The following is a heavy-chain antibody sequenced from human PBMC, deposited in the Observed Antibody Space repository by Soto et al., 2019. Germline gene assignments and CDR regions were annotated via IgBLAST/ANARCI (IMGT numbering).Heavy chain of an antibody. CDR3: ARGLYDYDSSGYYGN. Sequence: GGSLRLSCTASGFTFSSHAMTWVRQAPGKGLEWVSGLSDSGGSIYYADSVKGRFTISRDNAKNSLYLQMNSLRAEDTAVYYCARGLYDYDSSGYYGNWSQGTLVTVSS. V-gene: IGHV3-23*01. CDR1: GFTFSSHA. CDR2: LSDSGGSI. D-gene: IGHD3-22*01. J-gene: IGHJ4*02.